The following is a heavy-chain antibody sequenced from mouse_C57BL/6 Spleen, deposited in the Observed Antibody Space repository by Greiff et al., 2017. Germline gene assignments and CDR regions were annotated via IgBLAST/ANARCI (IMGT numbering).Heavy chain of an antibody. CDR1: GYSITCGYY. CDR2: ISYDGSN. Sequence: EVQLQESGPGLVKPSQSLSLTCSVTGYSITCGYYWNWIRQFPGNKLAWMGYISYDGSNNYNPSLKNRISITRDTAKNQFFLKLNSLTTEDTATYYCARDSATGVFDYWGQGTTLTVSS. J-gene: IGHJ2*01. V-gene: IGHV3-6*01. CDR3: ARDSATGVFDY. D-gene: IGHD6-1*01.